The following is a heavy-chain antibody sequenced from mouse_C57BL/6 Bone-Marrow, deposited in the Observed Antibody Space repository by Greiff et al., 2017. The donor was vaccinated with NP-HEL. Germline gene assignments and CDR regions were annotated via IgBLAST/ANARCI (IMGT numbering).Heavy chain of an antibody. J-gene: IGHJ2*01. V-gene: IGHV1-69*01. CDR3: ARDLFFDY. Sequence: QVQLKESGAELVMPGASVKLSCKASGYTFTSYWLHWVKQRPGQGLEWIGEIDPSDSYTNYNQKFKGKSTLTVDKSSSTAYMQLSSLTSEDSAVYYCARDLFFDYWGQGTTLTVSS. CDR2: IDPSDSYT. CDR1: GYTFTSYW.